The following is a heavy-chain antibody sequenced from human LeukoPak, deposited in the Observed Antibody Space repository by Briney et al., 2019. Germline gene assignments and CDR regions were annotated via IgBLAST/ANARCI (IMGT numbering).Heavy chain of an antibody. CDR2: MYNSGSP. D-gene: IGHD2-15*01. V-gene: IGHV4-4*08. CDR3: ARSQGKWQLLPFDY. Sequence: SETLSLTCTVSGGSISSFYWGWIRQPPGKGLEWIAYMYNSGSPTYHPSLQSRATISLDTSKNQFSLKLRSVTAADTAVYYCARSQGKWQLLPFDYWGQGARVTVSS. J-gene: IGHJ4*02. CDR1: GGSISSFY.